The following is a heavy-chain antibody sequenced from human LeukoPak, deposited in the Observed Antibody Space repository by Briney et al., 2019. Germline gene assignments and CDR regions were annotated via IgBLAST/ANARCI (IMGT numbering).Heavy chain of an antibody. CDR2: INWNGGST. CDR1: GFTFDDYG. V-gene: IGHV3-20*04. J-gene: IGHJ4*02. D-gene: IGHD3-10*01. Sequence: PGWSLRLSCAASGFTFDDYGMSWVRQAPGKGLEWVSGINWNGGSTGYADSVKGRFTISRDNAKNSLYLQMNSLRAEDTDLYYCAGSGSYYEVRFDYWGQGTLVTVSS. CDR3: AGSGSYYEVRFDY.